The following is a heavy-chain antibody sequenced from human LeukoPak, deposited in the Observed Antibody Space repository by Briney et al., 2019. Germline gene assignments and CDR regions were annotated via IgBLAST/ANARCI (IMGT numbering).Heavy chain of an antibody. J-gene: IGHJ4*02. V-gene: IGHV3-74*01. D-gene: IGHD6-19*01. Sequence: GRSLRLSCAASGFTFSSYWMHWVRQPPGKGLVWVSRINSVGSSTSYADSVKGRFTISRDNAKNTLHLQMNRLRAEDTAVYYCARDLEYSSGWYGYFDYWGQGTLVTVSS. CDR1: GFTFSSYW. CDR2: INSVGSST. CDR3: ARDLEYSSGWYGYFDY.